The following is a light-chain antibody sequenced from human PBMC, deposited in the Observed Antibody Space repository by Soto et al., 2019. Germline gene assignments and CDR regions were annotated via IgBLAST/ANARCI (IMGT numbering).Light chain of an antibody. Sequence: QSVLTQPPSVSGAPGQRVTISCTGSSSNIGAGYDVHWYQQLPGTAPKLLIYGNNNRPSGVPDRFSGSKSGTSASLAITGLQAEDEADYYCQSYASSLSALFGGGTKVTVL. CDR3: QSYASSLSAL. V-gene: IGLV1-40*01. CDR1: SSNIGAGYD. J-gene: IGLJ2*01. CDR2: GNN.